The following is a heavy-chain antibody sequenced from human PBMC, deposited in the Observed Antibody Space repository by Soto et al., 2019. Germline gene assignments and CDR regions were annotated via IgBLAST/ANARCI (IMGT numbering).Heavy chain of an antibody. J-gene: IGHJ4*02. CDR1: RFPFNNAW. D-gene: IGHD5-12*01. Sequence: EVQLVESGGGLVKPGGSLRLSCAASRFPFNNAWMSWVRQAPGKGLEWVGRIRSKTDGGTTEYAAPVKGRFTISRDDSKNTLYLQMNSLKIEDTALYYCTTSYSGYDYVGYWGQGTLVTVSS. V-gene: IGHV3-15*01. CDR2: IRSKTDGGTT. CDR3: TTSYSGYDYVGY.